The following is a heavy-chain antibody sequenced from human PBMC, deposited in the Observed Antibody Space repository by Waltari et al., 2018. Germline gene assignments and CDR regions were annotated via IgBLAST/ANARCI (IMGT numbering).Heavy chain of an antibody. V-gene: IGHV4-39*01. Sequence: QLQLQESGPGLVKPSETLSPPCTVSGGSISRSSYYWGWIRQPPGKGLEWIGSIYYSRRTYYNPSLKSRVTISVDTSTNQFSLKLSSVTAADTAVYYCARHATDTAMADFDYWGQGTLVTVSS. J-gene: IGHJ4*02. CDR1: GGSISRSSYY. CDR2: IYYSRRT. CDR3: ARHATDTAMADFDY. D-gene: IGHD5-18*01.